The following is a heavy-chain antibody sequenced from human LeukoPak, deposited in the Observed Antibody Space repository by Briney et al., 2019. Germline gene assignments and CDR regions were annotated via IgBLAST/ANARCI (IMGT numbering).Heavy chain of an antibody. CDR2: IYYSGTT. CDR1: GGSVSSGSYY. D-gene: IGHD3-16*02. J-gene: IGHJ5*02. Sequence: SETLSLTCTVSGGSVSSGSYYWGWIRQPPGKGLEWIGNIYYSGTTYYNPSLKSRVTISVDTSKNEFSLKVNSVTAADTAVYFCARQADFGGVIVSSWFDPWGEGAQVTVSS. V-gene: IGHV4-39*01. CDR3: ARQADFGGVIVSSWFDP.